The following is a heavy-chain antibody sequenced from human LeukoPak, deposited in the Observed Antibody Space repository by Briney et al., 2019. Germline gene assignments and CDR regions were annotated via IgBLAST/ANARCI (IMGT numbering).Heavy chain of an antibody. CDR2: IIPIFGTA. CDR3: AGVVVPAAMRYYYYYMDV. D-gene: IGHD2-2*01. CDR1: GGTFSSYA. J-gene: IGHJ6*03. Sequence: SVKASCKASGGTFSSYAISWVRQAPGQGLEWMGGIIPIFGTANYAQKFQGRVTITTDESTSTAYMELSSLRSEDTAVYYCAGVVVPAAMRYYYYYMDVWGKGTTVTVSS. V-gene: IGHV1-69*05.